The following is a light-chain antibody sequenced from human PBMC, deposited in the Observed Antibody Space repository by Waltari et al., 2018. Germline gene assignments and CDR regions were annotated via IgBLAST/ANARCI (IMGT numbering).Light chain of an antibody. CDR1: QSVLHSSNNKNY. CDR2: WAS. Sequence: DIVMTQSPDSLAVSLGERATINCKSSQSVLHSSNNKNYLAGYQQKPGQPPKLLIYWASTREAGVPDRFSGSGSGTDFTLTISSLQAEDVAVYYCQQYYSTCQFGQGTKVEIK. CDR3: QQYYSTCQ. J-gene: IGKJ1*01. V-gene: IGKV4-1*01.